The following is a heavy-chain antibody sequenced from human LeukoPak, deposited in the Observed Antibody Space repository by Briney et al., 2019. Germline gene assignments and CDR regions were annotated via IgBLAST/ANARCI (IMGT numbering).Heavy chain of an antibody. CDR1: GFTFSSYN. V-gene: IGHV3-21*01. J-gene: IGHJ4*02. CDR2: ISSSSSYV. CDR3: ARGRKFFDY. Sequence: GGSLRLSCAASGFTFSSYNMNWVRQAPGKGLEWVSSISSSSSYVYSADSVKGRFTISRDNAKNSLYLQMNSLRAEDTAVYYCARGRKFFDYWGQGALVTVSS.